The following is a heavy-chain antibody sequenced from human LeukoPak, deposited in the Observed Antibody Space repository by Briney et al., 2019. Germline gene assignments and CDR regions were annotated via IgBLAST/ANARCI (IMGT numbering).Heavy chain of an antibody. D-gene: IGHD1-26*01. V-gene: IGHV4-4*07. J-gene: IGHJ4*02. CDR2: IYASGST. CDR3: ARGRTPTTGDY. CDR1: GDSISSYY. Sequence: SETLSLTCTVSGDSISSYYWSWIRQPAGEGLEWLGRIYASGSTNYNPSLKSRVTMSVDTSKNQFSLKLSSVTAADTAVYYCARGRTPTTGDYWGQGTLVTVSS.